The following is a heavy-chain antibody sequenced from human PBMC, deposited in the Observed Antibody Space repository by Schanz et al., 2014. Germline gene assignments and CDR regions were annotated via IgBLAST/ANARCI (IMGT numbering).Heavy chain of an antibody. Sequence: QVQLQESGPGLVKPSETLSLTCTVSGGSISSHFWSWIRQPPGKGLEWIGYMYHSGSSNYNPSLKSRVTISVDTSKKQFSLNLSSVTAADTAVYYCARGRVVPAAPEFDYWGQGILVTVSS. V-gene: IGHV4-59*11. J-gene: IGHJ4*02. CDR3: ARGRVVPAAPEFDY. CDR1: GGSISSHF. D-gene: IGHD2-2*01. CDR2: MYHSGSS.